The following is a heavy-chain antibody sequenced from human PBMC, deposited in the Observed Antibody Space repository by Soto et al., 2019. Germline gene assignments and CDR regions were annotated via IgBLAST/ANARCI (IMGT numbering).Heavy chain of an antibody. V-gene: IGHV3-11*01. J-gene: IGHJ5*02. CDR3: ARVVAVAGTDLWGFDP. Sequence: GGSLRLSCAASGFTFSDYYMSWIRQAPGKGLERVSYISSSGSTIYYADTVKGRFTISRDNAKNSLYLQMNSLRAEDTAVYYCARVVAVAGTDLWGFDPWGQGTLVTVS. CDR1: GFTFSDYY. CDR2: ISSSGSTI. D-gene: IGHD6-19*01.